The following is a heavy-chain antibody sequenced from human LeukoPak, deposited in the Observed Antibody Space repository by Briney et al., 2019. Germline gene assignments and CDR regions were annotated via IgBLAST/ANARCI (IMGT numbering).Heavy chain of an antibody. Sequence: GGSLRLSCAASGFSFSDYAMTWVRQAPGKGLEWVSSTGDDTYYADSVKGRFTISRDDSKDTLFLQMNSLRVEDTAVYYSAKDAIYKNSVWDYFDYLGQGTLVTVSS. CDR3: AKDAIYKNSVWDYFDY. D-gene: IGHD5-24*01. CDR1: GFSFSDYA. CDR2: TGDDT. V-gene: IGHV3-23*01. J-gene: IGHJ4*02.